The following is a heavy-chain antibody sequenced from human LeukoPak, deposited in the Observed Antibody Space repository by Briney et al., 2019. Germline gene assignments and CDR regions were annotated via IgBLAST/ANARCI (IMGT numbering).Heavy chain of an antibody. V-gene: IGHV3-74*01. Sequence: GGSLRLSCAASGFTFSSYWMHWVRQVPGKGLVWVSRINTDGSTTSYAASVKGRFTVSRDNSKNTLYLQMNSLRAEDTAVYYCAKDIRLYADYWGQGTLVTVSS. J-gene: IGHJ4*02. D-gene: IGHD5/OR15-5a*01. CDR1: GFTFSSYW. CDR2: INTDGSTT. CDR3: AKDIRLYADY.